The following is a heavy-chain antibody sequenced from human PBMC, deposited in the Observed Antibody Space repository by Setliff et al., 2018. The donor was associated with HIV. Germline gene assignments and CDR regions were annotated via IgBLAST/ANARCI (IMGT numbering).Heavy chain of an antibody. Sequence: SETLSLTCTVSGGSISGFYWNWIRQSAGKGLQWIGRIYDSGSTKYNPSLKSRVTISVDTSKNQFSLKLSSVTAADTAVYYCAREKSGAGLLDAFDIWGQGTMVTVSS. J-gene: IGHJ3*02. CDR3: AREKSGAGLLDAFDI. V-gene: IGHV4-4*07. CDR2: IYDSGST. D-gene: IGHD1-26*01. CDR1: GGSISGFY.